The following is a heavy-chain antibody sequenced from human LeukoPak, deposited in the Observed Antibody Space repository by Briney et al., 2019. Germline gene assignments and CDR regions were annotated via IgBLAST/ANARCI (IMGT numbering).Heavy chain of an antibody. J-gene: IGHJ6*03. D-gene: IGHD6-19*01. CDR1: GGSISSYY. V-gene: IGHV4-4*07. Sequence: SETLSLTCTVSGGSISSYYWSWIRQPAGKGLEWIGRIYTSGSTNYNPSLKSRVTMSVDTSKNQFSLKLSSVTAADTAVYYCARGVYSSGWYRFRYYYYYMDVWGKGTTVTVSS. CDR2: IYTSGST. CDR3: ARGVYSSGWYRFRYYYYYMDV.